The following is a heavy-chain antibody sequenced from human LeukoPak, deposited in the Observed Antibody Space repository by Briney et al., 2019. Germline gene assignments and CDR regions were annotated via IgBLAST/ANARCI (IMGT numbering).Heavy chain of an antibody. CDR1: GFPFSVSW. J-gene: IGHJ4*02. D-gene: IGHD5-12*01. CDR3: AKDYDGSLDS. V-gene: IGHV3-74*01. Sequence: GGSLRLSCAASGFPFSVSWMHWVRQAPGKGLVWVSLVKSDGSGTASADSVKGRLTISRDNAKNTVYLQMNSLRDEDTAVYYCAKDYDGSLDSWGQGTLVTVSS. CDR2: VKSDGSGT.